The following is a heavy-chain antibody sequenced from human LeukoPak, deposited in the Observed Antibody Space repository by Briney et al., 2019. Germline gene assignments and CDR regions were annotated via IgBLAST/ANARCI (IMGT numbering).Heavy chain of an antibody. Sequence: GASVKVSCKASGYTFTGYYMHWVRQAPGQGLEWMGWINPNSGGTNYAQKFQGRVTMTRDTSISTAYMELSRLRSDDTAVYYCARDRGGMIVVVTSFDYWGQGTLVTVSS. CDR3: ARDRGGMIVVVTSFDY. V-gene: IGHV1-2*02. D-gene: IGHD3-22*01. J-gene: IGHJ4*02. CDR2: INPNSGGT. CDR1: GYTFTGYY.